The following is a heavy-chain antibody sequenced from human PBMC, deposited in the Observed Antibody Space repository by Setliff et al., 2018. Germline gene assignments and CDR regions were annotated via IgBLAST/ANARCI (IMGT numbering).Heavy chain of an antibody. Sequence: GGSLRLSCAASGFTFSSYAMHWVRQAPGKGLEWVAVISYDGSNKYYADSVKGRFTISRDNSKNTLYLQMNSLRAEDTAVYYCARGSSSYDYWGQGTLVTVSS. J-gene: IGHJ4*02. CDR2: ISYDGSNK. CDR3: ARGSSSYDY. V-gene: IGHV3-30*04. CDR1: GFTFSSYA. D-gene: IGHD6-6*01.